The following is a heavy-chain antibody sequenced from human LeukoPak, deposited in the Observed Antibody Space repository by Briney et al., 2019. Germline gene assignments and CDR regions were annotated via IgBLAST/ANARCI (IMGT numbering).Heavy chain of an antibody. CDR1: GFTFSNYW. Sequence: GGSLILSCAAPGFTFSNYWMRWVRQAPGKGLEWVANIKQDGSEKNYVDSVKGRFTISRDNAKNSLYLRMNSLRAEDTAVYYCARDGHSLLQYSSGWYSFDYWGQGTLVTVSS. V-gene: IGHV3-7*01. CDR3: ARDGHSLLQYSSGWYSFDY. J-gene: IGHJ4*02. D-gene: IGHD6-19*01. CDR2: IKQDGSEK.